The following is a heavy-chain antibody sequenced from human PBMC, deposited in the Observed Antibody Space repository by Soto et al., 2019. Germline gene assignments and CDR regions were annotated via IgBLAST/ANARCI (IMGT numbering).Heavy chain of an antibody. J-gene: IGHJ4*02. D-gene: IGHD6-19*01. CDR1: GFTFSSYA. Sequence: EVQLLESGGGLVQPGGSLRLSCAASGFTFSSYAMSWVRQAPGKGLEWVSAISGSGGSTYYADSVKGRFTISRDNSKNPLYLRMNSLRPEDTAVYYCARRSSGWYFDYWGQGTLVTVSS. V-gene: IGHV3-23*01. CDR3: ARRSSGWYFDY. CDR2: ISGSGGST.